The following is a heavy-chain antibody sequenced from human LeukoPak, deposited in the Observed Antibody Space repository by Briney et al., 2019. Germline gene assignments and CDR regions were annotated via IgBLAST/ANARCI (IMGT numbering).Heavy chain of an antibody. CDR2: IKQDGSEK. J-gene: IGHJ6*03. CDR3: ASDFNWGLFYYYYMDV. Sequence: GGSLRLSCAASGFTFSSYWISWVRQAPGKGLEWVANIKQDGSEKYYVDSVKGRFTISRDNAKNSLYLQMNSLRAEDTAVYYCASDFNWGLFYYYYMDVWGKGTTVTVSS. CDR1: GFTFSSYW. D-gene: IGHD7-27*01. V-gene: IGHV3-7*01.